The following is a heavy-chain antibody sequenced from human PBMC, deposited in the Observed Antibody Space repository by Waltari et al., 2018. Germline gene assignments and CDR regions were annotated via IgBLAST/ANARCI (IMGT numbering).Heavy chain of an antibody. CDR1: GGTFSSYA. V-gene: IGHV1-69*05. CDR2: IIPIFGTA. Sequence: QVQLVQSGAEVKKPGSSVKVSCKASGGTFSSYAISWVRQAPGQGLEWMGGIIPIFGTANYAQKFQGRVTITTDESTSTAYMELSSLRSEDTAVYYCALGDYYGSGSYPVLDYWGQGTLVTVSS. D-gene: IGHD3-10*01. CDR3: ALGDYYGSGSYPVLDY. J-gene: IGHJ4*02.